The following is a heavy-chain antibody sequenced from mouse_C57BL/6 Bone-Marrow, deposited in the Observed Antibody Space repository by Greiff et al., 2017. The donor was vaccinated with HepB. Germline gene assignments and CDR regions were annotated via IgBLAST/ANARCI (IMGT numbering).Heavy chain of an antibody. CDR2: IYPGSGST. Sequence: QVQPQQPGAELVKPGASVKMSCKASGYTFTSYWITWVKQRPGQGLEWIGDIYPGSGSTNYNEKFKSKATLTVDTSSSTAYMQRSSLTSEDSAVYYCAKVATVVASYYFDYWGQGTTLTVSS. CDR3: AKVATVVASYYFDY. J-gene: IGHJ2*01. CDR1: GYTFTSYW. V-gene: IGHV1-55*01. D-gene: IGHD1-1*01.